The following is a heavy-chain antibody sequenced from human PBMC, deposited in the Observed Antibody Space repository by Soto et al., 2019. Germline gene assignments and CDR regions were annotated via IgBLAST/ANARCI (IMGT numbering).Heavy chain of an antibody. CDR1: GFTFDDYA. D-gene: IGHD4-17*01. J-gene: IGHJ4*02. V-gene: IGHV3-9*01. CDR2: ISWNSGSI. CDR3: AKDLYGDYGGFDY. Sequence: SLRLSCAASGFTFDDYAMHWVRQAPGKGLGWVSGISWNSGSIGYADSVKGRFTISRDNAKNSLYLQMNSLRSEDTALYYCAKDLYGDYGGFDYWGQGTLVTVSS.